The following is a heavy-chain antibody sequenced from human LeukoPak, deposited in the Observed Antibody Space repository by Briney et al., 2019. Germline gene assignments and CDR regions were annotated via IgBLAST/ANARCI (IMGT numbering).Heavy chain of an antibody. CDR1: GYTFTGYW. J-gene: IGHJ4*02. Sequence: GESLMTSCKGSGYTFTGYWIGWVRQMPGKGLEWMGIIYPGGSDIKYSPSFQGQVTISVDKSMATAYLQWSSLKASDTAMYYCARSHCSSTSCYGFDYWGQGTLVTVSS. CDR3: ARSHCSSTSCYGFDY. D-gene: IGHD2-2*01. CDR2: IYPGGSDI. V-gene: IGHV5-51*01.